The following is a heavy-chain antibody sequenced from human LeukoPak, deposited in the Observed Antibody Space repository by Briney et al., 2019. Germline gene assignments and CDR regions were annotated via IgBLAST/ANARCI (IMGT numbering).Heavy chain of an antibody. CDR2: INHSGST. CDR1: GGPFSDYY. Sequence: PSETLSLTCAVYGGPFSDYYWSWIRQPPGKGLEWIGKINHSGSTNYSPSLKSRVTISVDTSKNQFSLKLSSVTAADTAVYYCASHFYYYDSSGSKNGSFDYWGQGTLVTVSS. CDR3: ASHFYYYDSSGSKNGSFDY. D-gene: IGHD3-22*01. V-gene: IGHV4-34*01. J-gene: IGHJ4*02.